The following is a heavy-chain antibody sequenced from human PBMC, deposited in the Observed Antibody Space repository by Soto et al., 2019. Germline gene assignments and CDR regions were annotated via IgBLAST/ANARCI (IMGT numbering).Heavy chain of an antibody. V-gene: IGHV1-2*02. J-gene: IGHJ4*02. CDR3: ASVRLYYFDY. CDR1: GYTFTGYY. D-gene: IGHD2-21*02. CDR2: INPNSGDT. Sequence: QVQLVPSGAEVKKPGASVKVSCKASGYTFTGYYMHWVRQAPGQGLEWMGWINPNSGDTNYAQKFQGRVTMTRDTSISAADMELSRLRSDDTAVYYCASVRLYYFDYWGQGTLVTVSS.